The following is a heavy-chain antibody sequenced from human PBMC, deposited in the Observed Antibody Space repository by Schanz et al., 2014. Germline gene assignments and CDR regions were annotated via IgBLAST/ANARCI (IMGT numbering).Heavy chain of an antibody. CDR1: GFTFSSYA. V-gene: IGHV3-23*01. D-gene: IGHD2-2*01. Sequence: EVQLLESGGGLVQPGGSLRLSCAASGFTFSSYAMHWVRQAPGKGLEWVSGISGGGGTRNYADSVKGRFTVFRDNSKRTLYLEINDPRAEDTAVYYCAKDSCSSTTCYGYGMDVWGQGSTVTVSS. CDR3: AKDSCSSTTCYGYGMDV. CDR2: ISGGGGTR. J-gene: IGHJ6*02.